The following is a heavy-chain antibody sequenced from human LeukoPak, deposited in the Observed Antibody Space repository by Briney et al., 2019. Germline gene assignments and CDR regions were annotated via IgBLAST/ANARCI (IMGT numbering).Heavy chain of an antibody. CDR2: ISVSGGSS. CDR1: GFTFSNYS. V-gene: IGHV3-23*01. D-gene: IGHD3-10*01. J-gene: IGHJ4*02. Sequence: GGSLRLSCAASGFTFSNYSMNWVRPPPGKGLEWVSVISVSGGSSNYGDSVKGRFTVSRDNSKNTLYLQMNSLRVEDTAIYYCAKAKDYYGSGSYPDYWGQGTLVTVSP. CDR3: AKAKDYYGSGSYPDY.